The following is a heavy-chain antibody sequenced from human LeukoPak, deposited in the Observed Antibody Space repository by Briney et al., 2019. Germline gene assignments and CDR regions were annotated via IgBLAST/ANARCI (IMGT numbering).Heavy chain of an antibody. Sequence: GGSLRLSCAASGFSFSSFAMTWVRQAPGKGLEWVSTIRSNGATAYNADSVKGRFTISRDNSKNTLYLQMNSLRAEDTAVYYCAKGSLWGQGTLVTVSS. CDR1: GFSFSSFA. CDR3: AKGSL. J-gene: IGHJ4*02. CDR2: IRSNGATA. V-gene: IGHV3-23*01.